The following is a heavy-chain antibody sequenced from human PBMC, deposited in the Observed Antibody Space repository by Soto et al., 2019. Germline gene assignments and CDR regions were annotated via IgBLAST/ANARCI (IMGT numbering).Heavy chain of an antibody. CDR3: AREGQYYYGPAGHFDY. Sequence: PGGSLILSCAASGFTFSSYAMHWVRQAPGKGLEWVAVISYDGSNKYYADSVKGRFTISRDNSKNTLYLQMNSLRAEDTAVYYCAREGQYYYGPAGHFDYWGQGTLVTVSS. D-gene: IGHD3-10*01. CDR1: GFTFSSYA. V-gene: IGHV3-30-3*01. CDR2: ISYDGSNK. J-gene: IGHJ4*02.